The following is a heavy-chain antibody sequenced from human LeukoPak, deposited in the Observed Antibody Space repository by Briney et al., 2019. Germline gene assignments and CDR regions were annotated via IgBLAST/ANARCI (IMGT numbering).Heavy chain of an antibody. CDR3: ARAGGGSSPFDY. Sequence: SETLSLTCTVSGYSISSGYYWSWIRQPPGKGLEWIGYIYYSGSTNYNPSLKSRVTISVDTSKNQFSLKLSSVTAADTAVYYCARAGGGSSPFDYWGQGTLVTVSS. D-gene: IGHD6-13*01. V-gene: IGHV4-61*01. J-gene: IGHJ4*02. CDR2: IYYSGST. CDR1: GYSISSGYY.